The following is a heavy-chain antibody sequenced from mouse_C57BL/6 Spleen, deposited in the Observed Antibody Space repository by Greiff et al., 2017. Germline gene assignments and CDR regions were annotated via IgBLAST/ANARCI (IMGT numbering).Heavy chain of an antibody. CDR3: ARSGSNYEGVYFDY. V-gene: IGHV3-8*01. Sequence: DVKLQESGPGLAKPSQTLSLTCSVTGYSITSDYWNWIRKFPGNKLEYMGYISYSGSTYYNPSLKSRISKTRDTSKTQYYLQLNSGTTEDTATYYCARSGSNYEGVYFDYWGQGTTLTVSS. J-gene: IGHJ2*01. CDR2: ISYSGST. D-gene: IGHD2-5*01. CDR1: GYSITSDY.